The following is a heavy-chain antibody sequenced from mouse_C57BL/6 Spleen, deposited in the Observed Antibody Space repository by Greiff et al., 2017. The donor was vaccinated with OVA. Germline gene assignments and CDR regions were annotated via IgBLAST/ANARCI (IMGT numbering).Heavy chain of an antibody. CDR2: INPNNGGT. CDR1: GYTFTDYY. CDR3: ARRNYYGSSPFDY. D-gene: IGHD1-1*01. V-gene: IGHV1-26*01. J-gene: IGHJ2*01. Sequence: EVQLQQSGPELVKPGASVKISCKASGYTFTDYYMNWVKQSHGKSLEWIGDINPNNGGTSYNQKFKGKVTLTVDKSSSTAYMELRSLTSEDSAVYYCARRNYYGSSPFDYWGQGTTLTVSS.